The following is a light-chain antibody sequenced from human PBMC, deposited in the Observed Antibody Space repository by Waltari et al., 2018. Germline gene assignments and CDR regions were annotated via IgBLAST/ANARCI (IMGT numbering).Light chain of an antibody. CDR2: YDS. CDR3: QVWHAAIDPGV. J-gene: IGLJ1*01. Sequence: SYVLTQPPSVSVAPGETARITCGGDNIGSYSVHWYQQKPGPAPVLVLRYDSDRPPGIPERFSGSNSANTATLTISRVEAGDEANYYCQVWHAAIDPGVFGTGTEVTV. CDR1: NIGSYS. V-gene: IGLV3-21*04.